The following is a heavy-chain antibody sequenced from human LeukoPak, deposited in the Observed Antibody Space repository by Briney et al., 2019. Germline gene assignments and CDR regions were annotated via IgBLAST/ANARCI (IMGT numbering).Heavy chain of an antibody. D-gene: IGHD3-3*01. Sequence: PGGSLRLSCEASGFIFSSYSMNWARQAPGKGLEWVSSIRSGSSFIHYADSVEGRFTISRDNAKNSLYLQMNSLTDEDTAVYYCARDLFGTRSWFDPWGQGTLVTVSS. V-gene: IGHV3-21*01. CDR1: GFIFSSYS. CDR2: IRSGSSFI. J-gene: IGHJ5*02. CDR3: ARDLFGTRSWFDP.